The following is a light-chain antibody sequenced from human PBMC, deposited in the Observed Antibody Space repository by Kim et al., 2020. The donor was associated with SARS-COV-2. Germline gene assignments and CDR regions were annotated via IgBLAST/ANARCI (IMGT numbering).Light chain of an antibody. CDR2: TTI. CDR3: LLFYRETWV. CDR1: TGAVTGGFY. J-gene: IGLJ3*02. Sequence: QAVVTQEPSLTVSPGGTVTLTCASSTGAVTGGFYANWLQQKPGQPPRPLIYTTINKHSWTPARFSGSLLGGKAALTLSSVQPEDEAEYYCLLFYRETWVFGGGTQLTVL. V-gene: IGLV7-43*01.